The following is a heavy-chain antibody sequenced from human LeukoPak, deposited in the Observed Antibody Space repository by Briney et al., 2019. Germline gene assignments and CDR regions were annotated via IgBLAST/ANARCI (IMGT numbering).Heavy chain of an antibody. CDR1: GGTFSSYA. V-gene: IGHV1-69*01. D-gene: IGHD6-19*01. CDR2: IIPIFGTA. Sequence: GPSVKVSCKASGGTFSSYAISWVRQAPGQGLEWMGGIIPIFGTANYAQKFQGRVTITADESTSTAYMELSSLRSEDTAVYYCARDPYSNGWYDYFDYWGQGTLVTVSS. J-gene: IGHJ4*02. CDR3: ARDPYSNGWYDYFDY.